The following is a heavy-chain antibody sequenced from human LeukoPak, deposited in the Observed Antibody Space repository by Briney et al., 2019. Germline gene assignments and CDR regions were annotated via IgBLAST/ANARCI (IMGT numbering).Heavy chain of an antibody. CDR3: AKDQSRYDSSGYYLDY. J-gene: IGHJ4*02. Sequence: GGSLRLSCAASGFTFDDYGMSWVRQAPGKGLEWASGINWNGGSTGYADSVKGRFTISRDNAKNSLYLQMNSLRAEDTAVYYCAKDQSRYDSSGYYLDYWGQGTLVTVSS. V-gene: IGHV3-20*04. D-gene: IGHD3-22*01. CDR2: INWNGGST. CDR1: GFTFDDYG.